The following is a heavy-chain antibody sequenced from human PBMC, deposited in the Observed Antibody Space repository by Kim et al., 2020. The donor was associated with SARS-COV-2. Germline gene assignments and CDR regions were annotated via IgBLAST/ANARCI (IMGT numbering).Heavy chain of an antibody. CDR1: GYTFTSYY. CDR3: ARAQTGPTPYYDILTGSLYYFDY. J-gene: IGHJ4*02. CDR2: INPSGGST. D-gene: IGHD3-9*01. Sequence: ASVKVSCKESGYTFTSYYMHWVRQAPGQGLEWMGIINPSGGSTSYAQKFQGRVTMTRDTSTSTVYMELSSLRSEDTAVYYCARAQTGPTPYYDILTGSLYYFDYWGQGTLVTVSS. V-gene: IGHV1-46*01.